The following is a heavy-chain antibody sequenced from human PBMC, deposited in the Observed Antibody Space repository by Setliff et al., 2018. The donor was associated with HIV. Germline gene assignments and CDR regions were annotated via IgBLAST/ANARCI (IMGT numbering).Heavy chain of an antibody. CDR1: GFTFRNAW. V-gene: IGHV3-11*01. CDR3: AKELAASGLGYFDS. CDR2: ISISGFTI. Sequence: PGGSLRLSCAASGFTFRNAWMSWVRQAPGKGLEWVSFISISGFTIHYGDSVKGRFTVSRDNTRNSLSLQLNSLQAEDTAEYYCAKELAASGLGYFDSWGRGILVTVSS. J-gene: IGHJ4*02. D-gene: IGHD3-22*01.